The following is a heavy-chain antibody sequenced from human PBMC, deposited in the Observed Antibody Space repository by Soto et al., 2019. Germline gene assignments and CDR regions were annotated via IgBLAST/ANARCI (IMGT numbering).Heavy chain of an antibody. CDR2: IIPYYNTL. V-gene: IGHV1-69*01. Sequence: QAQVVQSGAEVRKPGASVKLSCKASEGTFNSYAISWVRQAPGQGLEWMGGIIPYYNTLNYAQKFQDRVTITADDSTNTVYMELSSLRSDDTAVYFCASGASRWYPFFFDSWAQGTLVPVSS. CDR1: EGTFNSYA. J-gene: IGHJ4*02. D-gene: IGHD6-13*01. CDR3: ASGASRWYPFFFDS.